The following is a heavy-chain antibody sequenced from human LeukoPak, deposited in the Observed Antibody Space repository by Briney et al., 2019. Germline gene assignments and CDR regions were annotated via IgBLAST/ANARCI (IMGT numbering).Heavy chain of an antibody. CDR3: ARAVAAGTTTINYYYYMDV. Sequence: GGFLRLSCAASGFTFSSYAMHWVRQAPGKGLEWVAVISYDGSNKYYADSVKGRFTISRDNSKNTLYLQMNSLRAEDTAVYYCARAVAAGTTTINYYYYMDVWGKGTTVTVSS. CDR1: GFTFSSYA. D-gene: IGHD6-13*01. CDR2: ISYDGSNK. V-gene: IGHV3-30-3*01. J-gene: IGHJ6*03.